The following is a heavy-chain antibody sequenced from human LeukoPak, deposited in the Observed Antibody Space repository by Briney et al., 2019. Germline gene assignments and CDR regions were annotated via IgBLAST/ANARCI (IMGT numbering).Heavy chain of an antibody. D-gene: IGHD1-26*01. CDR1: GGTFSSYA. CDR3: ARANSGSQGDFDY. CDR2: IIPIFGTA. J-gene: IGHJ4*02. Sequence: VASVKVSCKASGGTFSSYAISWVRQAPGQGLEWMGGIIPIFGTANYAQKFQGRVTITADESTSAAYMELSSLRSEDTAVYYCARANSGSQGDFDYWGQGTLVTVSS. V-gene: IGHV1-69*01.